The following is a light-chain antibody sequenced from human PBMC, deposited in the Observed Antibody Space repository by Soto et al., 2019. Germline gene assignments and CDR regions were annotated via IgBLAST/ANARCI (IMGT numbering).Light chain of an antibody. CDR3: QRNSRSGT. J-gene: IGKJ1*01. CDR2: ATS. CDR1: QSVSRTY. V-gene: IGKV3-20*01. Sequence: EVVLTQSPATLSVSPGERATLSCRASQSVSRTYLAGYQQKPVRAPSRLSYATSSRATGNPDRFSGSGSGTDFTITIMRLEPVEFAVYYCQRNSRSGTFGQGTKVDIK.